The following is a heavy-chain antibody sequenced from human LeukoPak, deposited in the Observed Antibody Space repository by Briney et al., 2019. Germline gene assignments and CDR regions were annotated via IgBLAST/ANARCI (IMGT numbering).Heavy chain of an antibody. V-gene: IGHV3-74*01. D-gene: IGHD3-22*01. J-gene: IGHJ4*02. CDR3: AREGDDTSGYYQDY. CDR1: GFTFTSYW. Sequence: GGSLRLSCAASGFTFTSYWMQWVRQAPGKGLVWVSRINIDGSSTTYADSVKGRFTISRDNAKNTLYLQMNSLRVEDTAVYYCAREGDDTSGYYQDYWGQGTLVTVSS. CDR2: INIDGSST.